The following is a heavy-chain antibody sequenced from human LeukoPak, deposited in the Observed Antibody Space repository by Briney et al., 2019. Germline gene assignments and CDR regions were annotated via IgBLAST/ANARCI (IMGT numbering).Heavy chain of an antibody. Sequence: GGSLRLSCAASGFTFSSYAMHWVRQAPGKRLEWVAVISYDESNKYYADSVKGRLTISRDNSKNTLYLQMHSLRAEDTALYYCARETGSSVGSTDFDYWGQGTLVTVSS. J-gene: IGHJ4*02. CDR1: GFTFSSYA. CDR3: ARETGSSVGSTDFDY. D-gene: IGHD6-6*01. V-gene: IGHV3-30-3*01. CDR2: ISYDESNK.